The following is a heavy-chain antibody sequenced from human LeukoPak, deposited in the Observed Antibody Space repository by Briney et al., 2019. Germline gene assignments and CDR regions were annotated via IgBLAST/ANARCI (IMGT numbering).Heavy chain of an antibody. CDR3: ARHSQYYYGSGSSYYFDY. D-gene: IGHD3-10*01. CDR1: GGSINNRDYY. Sequence: SETLSLTCSVSGGSINNRDYYWSWIRQPPGKGLEWIGEINHSGSTNYNPSLKSRVTISVDTSKNQFSLKLSSVTAADTAVYYCARHSQYYYGSGSSYYFDYWGQGTLVAVSS. J-gene: IGHJ4*02. CDR2: INHSGST. V-gene: IGHV4-39*01.